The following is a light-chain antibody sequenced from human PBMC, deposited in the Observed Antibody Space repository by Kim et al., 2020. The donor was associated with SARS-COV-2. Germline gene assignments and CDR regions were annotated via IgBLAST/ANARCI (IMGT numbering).Light chain of an antibody. CDR1: SSDIGDYNY. CDR2: DVF. J-gene: IGLJ3*02. CDR3: SSYASTDTLV. V-gene: IGLV2-14*03. Sequence: GQSITISCTGTSSDIGDYNYVSWYQQHPGKAPKLLIYDVFNRPSGVSNRFSGSKSGNTASLIISGLRAEDEAEYYCSSYASTDTLVFGGGTKLTVL.